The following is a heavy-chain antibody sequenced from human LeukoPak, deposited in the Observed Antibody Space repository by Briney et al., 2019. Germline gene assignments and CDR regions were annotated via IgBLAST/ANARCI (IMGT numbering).Heavy chain of an antibody. Sequence: GGSLRLSCAASGFTFSNYAITWIRQAPGKGLEWVSEISGSGESTYYGDSVKGRFTISRDNSKNMLYLQMNSLRAEDTAVYYCAKAGYSSTWYLTAFDIWGQGTMVTVSS. CDR3: AKAGYSSTWYLTAFDI. D-gene: IGHD6-13*01. V-gene: IGHV3-23*01. J-gene: IGHJ3*02. CDR1: GFTFSNYA. CDR2: ISGSGEST.